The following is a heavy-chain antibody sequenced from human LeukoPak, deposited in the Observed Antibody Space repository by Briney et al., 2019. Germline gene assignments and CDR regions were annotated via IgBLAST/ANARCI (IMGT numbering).Heavy chain of an antibody. Sequence: GESLKISCKVSGYNFTNYWIGWVRQMPGKGLEWMGIIYPGDSDTRYSPSFQGQVTISADKSISTAYLQWSSLRAEDTAVYYCARIWTVAAAGTDYWGQGTLVTVSS. V-gene: IGHV5-51*01. CDR2: IYPGDSDT. CDR1: GYNFTNYW. CDR3: ARIWTVAAAGTDY. J-gene: IGHJ4*02. D-gene: IGHD6-13*01.